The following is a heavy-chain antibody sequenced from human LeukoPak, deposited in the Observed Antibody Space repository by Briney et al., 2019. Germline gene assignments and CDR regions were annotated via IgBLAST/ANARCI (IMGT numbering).Heavy chain of an antibody. D-gene: IGHD3-22*01. V-gene: IGHV4-38-2*02. CDR2: IYQSRTT. CDR1: GDSTASGYY. Sequence: SETLSLTCTVSGDSTASGYYGGLIRQAPGEGLEWVWIIYQSRTTYYNPSLKSRVTISIDTSKNQFSLRLTSVTDADTAVYYCARGRRGYRTESDSWGQGTLVTVSS. CDR3: ARGRRGYRTESDS. J-gene: IGHJ4*02.